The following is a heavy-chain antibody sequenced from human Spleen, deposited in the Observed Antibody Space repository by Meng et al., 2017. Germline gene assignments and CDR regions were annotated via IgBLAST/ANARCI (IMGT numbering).Heavy chain of an antibody. CDR1: GFSFSLYD. CDR2: VSYDSTKK. V-gene: IGHV3-30*18. D-gene: IGHD5-18*01. J-gene: IGHJ5*01. Sequence: VLLMESGGGVGQPGRSLRLSCSASGFSFSLYDMHWVRQAPGKGLEWLALVSYDSTKKYYSDSVRGRFTISRDNSKNTLYLRMNSLRAEDTAVYYCAKANTYADSWGQGTLVTVSS. CDR3: AKANTYADS.